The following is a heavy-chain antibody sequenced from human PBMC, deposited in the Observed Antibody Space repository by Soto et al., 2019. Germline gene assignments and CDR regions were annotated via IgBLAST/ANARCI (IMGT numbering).Heavy chain of an antibody. CDR3: ARGFSAGKGSPPDY. CDR2: IFHDGTA. Sequence: SETLSLTCAVSGVSISSGNWWTWVRQTPQRGLEYIGEIFHDGTANYYPSFERRVAISVDTSKNQFSLKLTSVTAADTAVYYCARGFSAGKGSPPDYWGQGTLVTVSS. V-gene: IGHV4-4*02. CDR1: GVSISSGNW. D-gene: IGHD3-10*01. J-gene: IGHJ4*02.